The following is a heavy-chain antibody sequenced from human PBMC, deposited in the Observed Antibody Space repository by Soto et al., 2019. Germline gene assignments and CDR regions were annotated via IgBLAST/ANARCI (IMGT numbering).Heavy chain of an antibody. CDR1: GYTFTVHH. CDR3: ARESWGDCSGGSCYLAY. D-gene: IGHD2-15*01. CDR2: INPNSGGT. J-gene: IGHJ4*02. Sequence: SGYTFTVHHIHWVRHAPGQGLEWMGWINPNSGGTNYAQKFQGWVTMTRDTSISTAYMELSRLRSDDTAVYYCARESWGDCSGGSCYLAYWGQGTLVTVSS. V-gene: IGHV1-2*04.